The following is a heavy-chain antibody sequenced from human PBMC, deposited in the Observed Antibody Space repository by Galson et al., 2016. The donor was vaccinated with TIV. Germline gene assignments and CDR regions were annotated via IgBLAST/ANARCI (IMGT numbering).Heavy chain of an antibody. Sequence: SLRLSCAASGFTFSGYAMSWVRQAPGKGLEWVSVVTGRSRSTHYADSVRGRFTISRDNSRNTLSLQMNSLRLEDTAVYFCARTTPPPVSSNGWNDAFDFWGQGTIVTVSS. CDR2: VTGRSRST. J-gene: IGHJ3*01. V-gene: IGHV3-23*01. D-gene: IGHD6-19*01. CDR3: ARTTPPPVSSNGWNDAFDF. CDR1: GFTFSGYA.